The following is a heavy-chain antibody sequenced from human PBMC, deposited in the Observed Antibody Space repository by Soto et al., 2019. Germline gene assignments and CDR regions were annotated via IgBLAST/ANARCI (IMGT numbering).Heavy chain of an antibody. CDR3: AGSGYYPNYFDY. V-gene: IGHV4-59*12. Sequence: SETLSLTCTVSGGSISSYYWSWIRQPPGKGLEWIGYIYYSGSTNYNPSLKSRVTISVDTSKNQFSLKLSSVTAADTAVYYCAGSGYYPNYFDYWGQGPLVTVSS. CDR2: IYYSGST. D-gene: IGHD3-22*01. J-gene: IGHJ4*02. CDR1: GGSISSYY.